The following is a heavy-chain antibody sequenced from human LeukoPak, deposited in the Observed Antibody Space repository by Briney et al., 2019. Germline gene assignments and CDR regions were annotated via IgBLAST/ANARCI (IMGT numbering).Heavy chain of an antibody. CDR2: ISGSGGST. Sequence: PGGSLRLSCAASGFTFSSYAMSWVRRAPGKGLEWVSAISGSGGSTYYADSVKGRFTISRDNSKNTLYLQMNSLRAEDTAVYYCAKAGKEYSYGYRRHFDYWGQGTLVTVSS. V-gene: IGHV3-23*01. CDR3: AKAGKEYSYGYRRHFDY. CDR1: GFTFSSYA. J-gene: IGHJ4*02. D-gene: IGHD5-18*01.